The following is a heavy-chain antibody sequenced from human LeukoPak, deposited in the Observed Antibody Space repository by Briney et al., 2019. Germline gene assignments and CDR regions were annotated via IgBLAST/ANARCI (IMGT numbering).Heavy chain of an antibody. D-gene: IGHD3-22*01. CDR2: ISGSGGST. CDR1: GFTFSSYA. Sequence: GGSLRLSCAASGFTFSSYAMSWVRQAPGKGLEWVSAISGSGGSTYYADSVKGRFTISRDNSKNTLYLQMNSLRAEDTAVYYCAKEGQGHCDSSGYYSDDAFDIWGQGTMVTVSS. J-gene: IGHJ3*02. V-gene: IGHV3-23*01. CDR3: AKEGQGHCDSSGYYSDDAFDI.